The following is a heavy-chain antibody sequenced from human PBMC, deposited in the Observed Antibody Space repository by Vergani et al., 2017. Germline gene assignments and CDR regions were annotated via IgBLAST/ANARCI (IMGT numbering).Heavy chain of an antibody. CDR1: GGSFSGYY. D-gene: IGHD3-10*01. CDR2: IYYSGST. J-gene: IGHJ4*02. V-gene: IGHV4-34*01. CDR3: ATLPMVRGVSWSQMREIARD. Sequence: QVQLQQWGAGLLKPSETLSLTCAVYGGSFSGYYWGWIRQPPGKGLEWIGSIYYSGSTYYNPSLKSRVTISVATSKNQFSLTLSSVTAADTAVYYCATLPMVRGVSWSQMREIARDWGQGTLVTVSS.